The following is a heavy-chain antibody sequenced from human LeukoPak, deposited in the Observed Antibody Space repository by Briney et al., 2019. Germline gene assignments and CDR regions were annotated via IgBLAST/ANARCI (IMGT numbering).Heavy chain of an antibody. CDR3: ARTMFPYYFDY. CDR1: GFTFSSFW. D-gene: IGHD3-10*02. Sequence: GGSLRLSCAASGFTFSSFWMHWVRQAPGKGLVWVSRIEGDGSISYADSVKGRFTISRDNAKDTLYLKMNSLRAEDTAVYYCARTMFPYYFDYWGQGTLVTVSS. CDR2: IEGDGSI. J-gene: IGHJ4*02. V-gene: IGHV3-74*01.